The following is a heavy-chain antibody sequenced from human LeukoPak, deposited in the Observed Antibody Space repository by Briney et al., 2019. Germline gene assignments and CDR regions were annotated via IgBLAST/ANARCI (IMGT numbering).Heavy chain of an antibody. J-gene: IGHJ4*02. CDR2: IKQDGSEK. CDR3: AREILNYDFWSGRHWNFDY. D-gene: IGHD3-3*01. Sequence: GGSLRLSCAASGFTFSSYWMSWVRQAPGKGLEWVANIKQDGSEKYYVDSVKGRFTISRDNAKNSLYLQMNSLRAEDTAVYYCAREILNYDFWSGRHWNFDYWGQGTLVTVSS. V-gene: IGHV3-7*01. CDR1: GFTFSSYW.